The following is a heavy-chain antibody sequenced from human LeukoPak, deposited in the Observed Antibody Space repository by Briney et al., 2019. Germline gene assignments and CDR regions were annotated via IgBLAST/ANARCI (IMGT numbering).Heavy chain of an antibody. CDR1: GFTVSSNY. J-gene: IGHJ4*02. CDR3: ARRTMVRGVDY. D-gene: IGHD3-10*01. Sequence: GGSLRLSCAASGFTVSSNYMSWVRQAPGKGLEWVSVIYSGGSTYYADSVKGRFTISRDNSKNTLYLQMNSLRAEDTAVYYCARRTMVRGVDYWGQGTLVTASS. CDR2: IYSGGST. V-gene: IGHV3-53*01.